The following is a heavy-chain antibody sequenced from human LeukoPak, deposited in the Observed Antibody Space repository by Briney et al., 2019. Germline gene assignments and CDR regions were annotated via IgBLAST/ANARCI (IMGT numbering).Heavy chain of an antibody. CDR2: IYSGGST. CDR3: ARGGYDSGSYYKGPLYYFDY. Sequence: GGSLRLSCAASEFTVSNNYMSWVRQAPGKGLEWVSLIYSGGSTYYADSVRGRFTISRDSSKNTLYLQMNSLRAEDTAVYYCARGGYDSGSYYKGPLYYFDYWGQGTLVTVSS. D-gene: IGHD3-10*01. V-gene: IGHV3-53*01. J-gene: IGHJ4*02. CDR1: EFTVSNNY.